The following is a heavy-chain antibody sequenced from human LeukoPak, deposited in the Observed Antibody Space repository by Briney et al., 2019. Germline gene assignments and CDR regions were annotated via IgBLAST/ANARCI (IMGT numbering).Heavy chain of an antibody. CDR1: GFTFSSYS. Sequence: GGSLRLSCAASGFTFSSYSMNWVRQAPGKGLEWVSSISSSSSYIYYADSVKGRFTISRDNAKNSLYLQMNSLRAEDTAVYYCARDSFTTGGAFDIWGQGTMVTVSS. CDR2: ISSSSSYI. J-gene: IGHJ3*02. D-gene: IGHD3-3*01. CDR3: ARDSFTTGGAFDI. V-gene: IGHV3-21*01.